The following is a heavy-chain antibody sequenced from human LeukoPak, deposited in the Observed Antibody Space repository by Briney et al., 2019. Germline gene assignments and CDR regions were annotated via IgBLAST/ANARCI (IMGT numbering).Heavy chain of an antibody. CDR3: ARSGDGSGYFYAFDI. D-gene: IGHD3-22*01. CDR2: IYYRGST. J-gene: IGHJ3*02. CDR1: GGSISSYY. Sequence: RSSETLSLTCTVSGGSISSYYWSWIRQSPGKGLEWVGCIYYRGSTDYNPSLKSRVTISVDTSNNQFSLKLTSVTAADTAVYYCARSGDGSGYFYAFDIWGQGTMVTVSS. V-gene: IGHV4-59*13.